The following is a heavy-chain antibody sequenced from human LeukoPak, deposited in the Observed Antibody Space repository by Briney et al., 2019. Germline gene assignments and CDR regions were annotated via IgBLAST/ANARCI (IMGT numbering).Heavy chain of an antibody. Sequence: GGSLRLSCAASGFTFTNYAMAWVRQGPGKRLEWASGISGGGDGTDYADSVRGRSTISRDNSKNTVYLQMNNLRAEDTAIYYCTKERSDRNDYYNFDYWGQGTLVTVSS. CDR1: GFTFTNYA. CDR2: ISGGGDGT. CDR3: TKERSDRNDYYNFDY. D-gene: IGHD3-22*01. V-gene: IGHV3-23*01. J-gene: IGHJ4*02.